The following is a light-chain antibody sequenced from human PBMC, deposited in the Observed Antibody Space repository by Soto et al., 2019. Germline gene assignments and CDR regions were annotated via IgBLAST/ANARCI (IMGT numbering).Light chain of an antibody. CDR1: SSDVGSYNL. Sequence: QSALTQPASVSRSPGQSITISCTGTSSDVGSYNLVSWYQQHPGKAPKLMIYEDSKRPSGVSNRFFGSKSGNTASLTISGLQAEDEADYFCCSYARGSTLVFGGGTQLTVL. J-gene: IGLJ3*02. V-gene: IGLV2-23*01. CDR2: EDS. CDR3: CSYARGSTLV.